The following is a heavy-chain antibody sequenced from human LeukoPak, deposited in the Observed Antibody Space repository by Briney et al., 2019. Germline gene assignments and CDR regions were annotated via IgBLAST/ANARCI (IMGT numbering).Heavy chain of an antibody. CDR3: AAGWSCSSTSCYDTLGY. CDR2: IGVGSGNT. D-gene: IGHD2-2*01. V-gene: IGHV1-58*01. CDR1: GFTFTSSA. J-gene: IGHJ4*02. Sequence: GASVKVSCKASGFTFTSSAVQWVRQARGQRLEWIGWIGVGSGNTNYAQKFQERVAITRDMSTSTAYMELSSLRSEDTAVYYCAAGWSCSSTSCYDTLGYWGQGTLVTVSS.